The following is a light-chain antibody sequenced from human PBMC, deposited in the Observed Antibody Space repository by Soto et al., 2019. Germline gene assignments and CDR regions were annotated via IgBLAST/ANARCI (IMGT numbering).Light chain of an antibody. J-gene: IGKJ2*01. CDR2: DAS. V-gene: IGKV1-5*01. CDR3: QQYTAYPYT. CDR1: QSVTNW. Sequence: DIQMTQSPSTLSASVGDRVTITCRARQSVTNWLAWYQQKPGKAPNLLIYDASRLQSGIPSRFSGSGSGKEFTLTISSLQPDDFATYCCQQYTAYPYTFGRGTKLEIK.